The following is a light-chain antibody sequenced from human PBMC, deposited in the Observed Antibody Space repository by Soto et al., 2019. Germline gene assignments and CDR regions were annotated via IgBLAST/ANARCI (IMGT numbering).Light chain of an antibody. V-gene: IGKV1-39*01. Sequence: DIQMTQSPSSLSASVGDRVTITCRASQTISTYLNWYQQKPGKGPKLLIYGASSLQSGVPSRFSGSGSGTDFTLTISSLQPEDFATYFCQQSYSSPWYTFGQGTKLEI. CDR1: QTISTY. J-gene: IGKJ2*01. CDR2: GAS. CDR3: QQSYSSPWYT.